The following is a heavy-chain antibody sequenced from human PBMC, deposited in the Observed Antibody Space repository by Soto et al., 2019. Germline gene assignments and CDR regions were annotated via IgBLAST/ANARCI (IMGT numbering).Heavy chain of an antibody. CDR2: IIPIFGTA. J-gene: IGHJ4*02. V-gene: IGHV1-69*13. Sequence: SVKVSCKASGGTFSSYAISWVRQAPGQGLEWMGGIIPIFGTANYAQKFKSRVTITADESTSTAYMELSSLRSEVTAVYYCARDNERSSYGLGYFDYWGQGTLVTVSS. CDR3: ARDNERSSYGLGYFDY. D-gene: IGHD5-18*01. CDR1: GGTFSSYA.